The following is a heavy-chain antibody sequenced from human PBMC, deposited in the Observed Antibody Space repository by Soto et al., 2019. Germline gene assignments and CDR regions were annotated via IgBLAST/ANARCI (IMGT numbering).Heavy chain of an antibody. J-gene: IGHJ6*02. CDR2: INPNSGGT. Sequence: ASVKVSCKASGYTFTGYYMHWVRQAPGQGLEWMGWINPNSGGTNYAQKFQGWVTMTRDTSISTAYMELSRLRSDDTAVYYCARESSTEKISVGPDKYYYYYGMDVWGQGTTVTVSS. CDR3: ARESSTEKISVGPDKYYYYYGMDV. CDR1: GYTFTGYY. V-gene: IGHV1-2*04. D-gene: IGHD2-21*02.